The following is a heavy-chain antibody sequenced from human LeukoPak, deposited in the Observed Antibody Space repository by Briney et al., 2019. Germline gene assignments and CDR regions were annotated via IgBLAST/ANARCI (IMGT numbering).Heavy chain of an antibody. CDR1: GITFNSYA. CDR2: ISGSGVST. V-gene: IGHV3-23*01. Sequence: GGSLRLSCAASGITFNSYAMNWVRQAPGKGLEWVSGISGSGVSTNYADSVKGRFTISRDNSKNTLYLQMNSLRAEDTAIYYCAKDFDRVQSYYFDYWGQGTLVTVSS. J-gene: IGHJ4*02. D-gene: IGHD3-22*01. CDR3: AKDFDRVQSYYFDY.